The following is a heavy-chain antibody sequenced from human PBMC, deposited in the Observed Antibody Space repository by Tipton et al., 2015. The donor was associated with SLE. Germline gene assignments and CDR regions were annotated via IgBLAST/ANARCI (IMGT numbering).Heavy chain of an antibody. V-gene: IGHV3-11*06. Sequence: SLRLSCAASGFTVSDNYMSWVRQAPGKGLEWVSAISSTGTYTYYADSVKGRFTISRDNAKDSLYLQLHSLRAEDTAVYFCARLVSRAAGIDSWGQGALVTVSS. D-gene: IGHD2-15*01. J-gene: IGHJ4*02. CDR3: ARLVSRAAGIDS. CDR2: ISSTGTYT. CDR1: GFTVSDNY.